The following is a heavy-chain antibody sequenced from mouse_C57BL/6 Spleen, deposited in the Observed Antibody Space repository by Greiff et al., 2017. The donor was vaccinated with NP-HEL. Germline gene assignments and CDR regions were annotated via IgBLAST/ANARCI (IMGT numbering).Heavy chain of an antibody. Sequence: DVMLVESGGGLVKPGGSLKLSCAASGFTFSDYGMHWVRQAPEKGLEWVAYISSGSSTIYYADTVKGRFTISRDNAKNTLFLQMTSLRSEDTAMYYCAIWCFDVWGTGTTVTVSS. CDR2: ISSGSSTI. CDR3: AIWCFDV. V-gene: IGHV5-17*01. CDR1: GFTFSDYG. J-gene: IGHJ1*03.